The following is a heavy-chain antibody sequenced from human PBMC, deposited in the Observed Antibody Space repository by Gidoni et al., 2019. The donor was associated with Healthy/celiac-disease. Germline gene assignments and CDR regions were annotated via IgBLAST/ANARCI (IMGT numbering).Heavy chain of an antibody. V-gene: IGHV3-48*03. CDR3: AREVGQWLVRGDYFDY. CDR2: ISSSGSPI. CDR1: GFTFSSYE. D-gene: IGHD6-19*01. J-gene: IGHJ4*02. Sequence: EVQLLESGGGLVQPGGSLRLSCAASGFTFSSYEMTWVRQAPGKGLEWVSYISSSGSPIYYADSVKGRFTISRDNAKNSLYLQMNSLRAEDTAVYYCAREVGQWLVRGDYFDYWGQGTLVTVSS.